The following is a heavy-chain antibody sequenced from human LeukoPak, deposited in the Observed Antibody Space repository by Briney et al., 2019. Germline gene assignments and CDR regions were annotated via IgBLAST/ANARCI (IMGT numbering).Heavy chain of an antibody. V-gene: IGHV4-61*09. J-gene: IGHJ4*02. Sequence: SQTLSLTCTVSADSISRGSYYWTWIRQPAGKGLEWIGHIYTSGSTNYKPSLKSRVTISVDTSKNQFSLKLSSVTAADTAVYYCAREFSYGGQGTLVTISS. CDR3: AREFSY. CDR1: ADSISRGSYY. CDR2: IYTSGST.